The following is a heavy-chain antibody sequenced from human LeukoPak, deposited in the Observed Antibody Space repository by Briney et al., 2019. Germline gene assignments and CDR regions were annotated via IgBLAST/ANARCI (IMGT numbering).Heavy chain of an antibody. J-gene: IGHJ4*02. CDR3: AREPRGYSYGFDY. D-gene: IGHD5-18*01. V-gene: IGHV4-59*01. CDR1: GGSISSYY. CDR2: IYYSGST. Sequence: SETLPLTCTVSGGSISSYYWSWIRQPPGKGLEWIGYIYYSGSTNYNPSLRSRVTISVDTSKNQFSLKLSSVTAADTAVYYCAREPRGYSYGFDYWGQGTLVTVSS.